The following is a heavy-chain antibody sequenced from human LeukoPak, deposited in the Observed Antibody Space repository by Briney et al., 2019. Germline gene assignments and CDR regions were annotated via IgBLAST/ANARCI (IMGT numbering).Heavy chain of an antibody. Sequence: GESLKISCKGSGYSFTNYWIGWVRQMPGKGLEWMGIIYPGDSVTRYSPSFQGQVTISADKSISTAYLQWRSLKASDTATYYCSRLGRYDNSGYYYAYWGQGIQVTVSS. D-gene: IGHD3-22*01. CDR2: IYPGDSVT. CDR3: SRLGRYDNSGYYYAY. V-gene: IGHV5-51*01. CDR1: GYSFTNYW. J-gene: IGHJ4*02.